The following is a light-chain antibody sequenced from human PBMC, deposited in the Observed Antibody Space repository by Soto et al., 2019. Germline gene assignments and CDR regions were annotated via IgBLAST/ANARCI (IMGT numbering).Light chain of an antibody. V-gene: IGKV1-5*03. J-gene: IGKJ1*01. CDR2: KAS. Sequence: DIQMTQSPSTLSAFVGDRVNITCRASQSMSNWLAWYQQKPGKAPKLLIYKASTLESGVPSRFSGSGSGTEFTLTISSLQPDDFATYYCQQYDSYWRTFGQGTKVEIK. CDR3: QQYDSYWRT. CDR1: QSMSNW.